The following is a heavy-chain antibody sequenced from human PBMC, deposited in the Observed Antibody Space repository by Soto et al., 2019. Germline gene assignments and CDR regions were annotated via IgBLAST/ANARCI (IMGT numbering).Heavy chain of an antibody. Sequence: EASVKVSCKVSGYTLTELSMHWVRQAPGKGLEWMGGFDPEDGETIYAQKFQGRVTMTEDTSTDTAYMELSSPRSEDTAVYYCATQRPTSSGWYEYFDYWGQGTLVTVSS. D-gene: IGHD6-19*01. CDR1: GYTLTELS. J-gene: IGHJ4*02. CDR2: FDPEDGET. V-gene: IGHV1-24*01. CDR3: ATQRPTSSGWYEYFDY.